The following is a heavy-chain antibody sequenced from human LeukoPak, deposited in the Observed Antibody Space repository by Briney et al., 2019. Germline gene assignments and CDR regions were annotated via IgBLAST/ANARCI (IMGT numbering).Heavy chain of an antibody. CDR1: GGSISSSSYY. CDR3: ARVKPKDRWLVGYYFDY. D-gene: IGHD6-19*01. J-gene: IGHJ4*02. CDR2: IYYSGST. V-gene: IGHV4-39*01. Sequence: PSETLSLTCTVSGGSISSSSYYWGWIRQPPGKGLEWIGSIYYSGSTYYNPSLKSRVTISVDTSKNQFSLKLSSVTAADTAVYYCARVKPKDRWLVGYYFDYWGQGTLVTVSS.